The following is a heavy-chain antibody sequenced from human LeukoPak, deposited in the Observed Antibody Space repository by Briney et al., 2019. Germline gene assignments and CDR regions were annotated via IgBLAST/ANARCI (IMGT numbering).Heavy chain of an antibody. CDR3: ARATIVVVPAARRGVGPWFDP. CDR1: GYTFTSYY. CDR2: INPSGGST. V-gene: IGHV1-46*01. J-gene: IGHJ5*02. Sequence: GASVKVSCKASGYTFTSYYMHWVRQAPGQGLEWMGIINPSGGSTSYAQKFQGRVTMTRDTSTSTVYMELGSLRSEDTAVYYCARATIVVVPAARRGVGPWFDPWGQGTLVTVSS. D-gene: IGHD2-2*01.